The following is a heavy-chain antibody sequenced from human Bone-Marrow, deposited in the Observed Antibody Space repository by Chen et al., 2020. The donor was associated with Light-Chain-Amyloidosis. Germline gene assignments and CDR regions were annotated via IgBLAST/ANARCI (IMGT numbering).Heavy chain of an antibody. CDR2: INTDGSST. D-gene: IGHD2-2*01. J-gene: IGHJ3*02. CDR1: GFTFSSYW. Sequence: EVQLVESGGVLVQPGGSLRLSCVASGFTFSSYWMHWVRQAPGKGLVWVSRINTDGSSTSYADSVKGRFTISRDNAKNTLFLQMSSLRADDTAVYYCARDSDCRSTSCYPLGTFDIWGQGTMVTVSS. CDR3: ARDSDCRSTSCYPLGTFDI. V-gene: IGHV3-74*01.